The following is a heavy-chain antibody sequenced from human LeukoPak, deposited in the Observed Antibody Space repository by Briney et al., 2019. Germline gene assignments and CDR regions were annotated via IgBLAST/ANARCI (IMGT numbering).Heavy chain of an antibody. J-gene: IGHJ4*02. CDR3: VGGYDPHY. CDR1: GFTFSNFW. V-gene: IGHV3-74*01. D-gene: IGHD2-8*02. CDR2: INSDGSDT. Sequence: GGSLRLSCAPSGFTFSNFWMHWVRQAPGKGLVWVSRINSDGSDTSYADSVKCRLTVSRDNAKNTLYLQMNSLRAEDTAIYYCVGGYDPHYWGQGTLVTVSS.